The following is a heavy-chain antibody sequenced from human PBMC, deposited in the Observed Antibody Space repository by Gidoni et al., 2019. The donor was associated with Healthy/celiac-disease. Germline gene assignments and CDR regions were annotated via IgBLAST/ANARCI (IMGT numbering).Heavy chain of an antibody. D-gene: IGHD2-15*01. Sequence: QVQLVQSGAEVKKPGASVKVSCKASGYTFTSSYMHWVRQAPGQGLEWMGIINPSGGSTSYAQKFQGRVTMTRDTSTSTVYMELSSLRSEDTAVYYCARSDCSGGSCRRTFDYWGQGTLVTVSS. CDR1: GYTFTSSY. CDR2: INPSGGST. J-gene: IGHJ4*02. V-gene: IGHV1-46*01. CDR3: ARSDCSGGSCRRTFDY.